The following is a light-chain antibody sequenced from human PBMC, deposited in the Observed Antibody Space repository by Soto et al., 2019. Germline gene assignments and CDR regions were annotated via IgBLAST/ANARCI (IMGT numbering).Light chain of an antibody. V-gene: IGKV1-33*01. Sequence: DKQMTQSRSSLSATVGDRVTITYQASQDISNYLNRYQQKPGKAPKLLIYDASNLETGVPSRFSGSGSGTDFTFTISSLQPEDIATYYCQQYDNLPITFGQGTRLEIK. CDR3: QQYDNLPIT. CDR1: QDISNY. J-gene: IGKJ5*01. CDR2: DAS.